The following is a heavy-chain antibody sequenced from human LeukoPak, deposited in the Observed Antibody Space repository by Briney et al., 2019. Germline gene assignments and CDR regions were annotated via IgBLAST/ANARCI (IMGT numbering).Heavy chain of an antibody. D-gene: IGHD2-8*01. CDR1: GYTFTSYD. Sequence: GSLKVSCKASGYTFTSYDMSWVRQTPEQGLEWMGWISAYTGNTNYAHKLQGRVTMTTDTSTSTAYMELRSLRSEDTAGYYCARDCGPFGGSYTSAFDYWGQGTLVTVSS. CDR3: ARDCGPFGGSYTSAFDY. J-gene: IGHJ4*02. V-gene: IGHV1-18*01. CDR2: ISAYTGNT.